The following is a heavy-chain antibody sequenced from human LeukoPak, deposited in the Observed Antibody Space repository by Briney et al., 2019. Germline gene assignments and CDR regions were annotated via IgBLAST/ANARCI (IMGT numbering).Heavy chain of an antibody. D-gene: IGHD2/OR15-2a*01. CDR2: ISGSGGST. CDR3: AKDWGPSIWNSFFDY. Sequence: GGSLRLSCAVSGFTFSSYAMSWVRQAPGKGLEWVSAISGSGGSTYYADSVKGRFTISRDNSNNTLYLQMNSLRAEDTAVYYCAKDWGPSIWNSFFDYWGQGTLVTVSS. CDR1: GFTFSSYA. J-gene: IGHJ4*02. V-gene: IGHV3-23*01.